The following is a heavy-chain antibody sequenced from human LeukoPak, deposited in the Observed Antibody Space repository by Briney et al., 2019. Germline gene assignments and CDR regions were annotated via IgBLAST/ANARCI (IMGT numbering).Heavy chain of an antibody. CDR1: GVTFSSYG. D-gene: IGHD1-7*01. J-gene: IGHJ4*02. Sequence: PGRSLRLSCAASGVTFSSYGMHWVRQAPGKGLEWVAVISNVGSNKHYADSVKGRFTISRDNSKNTLYLQMNSLRAEDTAVYYCAKDLTGVNYCLDQWGQGTLVTVSS. CDR2: ISNVGSNK. CDR3: AKDLTGVNYCLDQ. V-gene: IGHV3-30*18.